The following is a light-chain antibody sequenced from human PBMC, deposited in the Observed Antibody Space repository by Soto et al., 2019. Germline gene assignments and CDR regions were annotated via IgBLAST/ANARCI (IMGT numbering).Light chain of an antibody. J-gene: IGLJ2*01. V-gene: IGLV1-44*01. CDR1: SSNIGTNS. CDR2: SNY. Sequence: QTVVTQPPSASGTPGQRVTISCSGSSSNIGTNSVNWYQQLPGTAPKLLIYSNYQRPSGVPGRFSGSKSGTSASLAISGLQSEDEADYYCGAWDDSLNGVVFGGGTKVTVL. CDR3: GAWDDSLNGVV.